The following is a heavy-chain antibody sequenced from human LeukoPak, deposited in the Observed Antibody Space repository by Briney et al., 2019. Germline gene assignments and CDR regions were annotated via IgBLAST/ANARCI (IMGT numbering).Heavy chain of an antibody. D-gene: IGHD3-10*01. Sequence: SETLSLTCAVYGGSFSGYYWSWIRQPPGKGLEWIGEINHSGSTNYNPSLKSRVTMSVDTSKNQFSLKLSSVTAADTAVYYCARIAGSITMVRGRYYYGMDVWGKGTTVTVSS. V-gene: IGHV4-34*01. J-gene: IGHJ6*04. CDR2: INHSGST. CDR1: GGSFSGYY. CDR3: ARIAGSITMVRGRYYYGMDV.